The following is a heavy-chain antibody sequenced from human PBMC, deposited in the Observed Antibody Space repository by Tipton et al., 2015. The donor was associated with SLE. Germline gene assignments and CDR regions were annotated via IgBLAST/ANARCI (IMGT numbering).Heavy chain of an antibody. CDR2: IRSDGSIK. CDR1: GLTFSGYG. Sequence: GSLRLSCAASGLTFSGYGMHWVRQAPGKGLEWVAFIRSDGSIKYSADSVKGRFTISRDNSKNTVYLQMNSLKSEDTAVYYCASNYDTSGYYYALDYWGQGSLVTVSS. D-gene: IGHD3-22*01. V-gene: IGHV3-30*02. J-gene: IGHJ4*02. CDR3: ASNYDTSGYYYALDY.